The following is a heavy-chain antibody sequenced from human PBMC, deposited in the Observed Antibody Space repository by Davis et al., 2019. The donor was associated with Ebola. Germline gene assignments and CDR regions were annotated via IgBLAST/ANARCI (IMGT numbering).Heavy chain of an antibody. CDR3: ARGWFGELVYYYGMDV. D-gene: IGHD3-10*01. Sequence: ASVTVSCKASVYTFTSYGFSWVRQAPGQGLEWMGCISAYNCNTNYAQKLQGRVTMTTDTSTSTAYMELRSLRSDDTAVYYCARGWFGELVYYYGMDVWGKGTTVTVSS. V-gene: IGHV1-18*04. J-gene: IGHJ6*04. CDR2: ISAYNCNT. CDR1: VYTFTSYG.